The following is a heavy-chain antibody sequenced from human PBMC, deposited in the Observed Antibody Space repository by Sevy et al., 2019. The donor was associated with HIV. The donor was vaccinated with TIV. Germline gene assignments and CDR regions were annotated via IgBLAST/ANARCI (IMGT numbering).Heavy chain of an antibody. CDR2: INNEGSTT. Sequence: GGSLRLSCAASGFTFSTSWMHWVRQAPGKGLVWVSRINNEGSTTTYADSVKGRFSISRDNARNTLYLQMNSLRAEDTAVYYCVRELYDILTGYYDYFDCWGQGTLVTVSS. D-gene: IGHD3-9*01. J-gene: IGHJ4*02. V-gene: IGHV3-74*01. CDR3: VRELYDILTGYYDYFDC. CDR1: GFTFSTSW.